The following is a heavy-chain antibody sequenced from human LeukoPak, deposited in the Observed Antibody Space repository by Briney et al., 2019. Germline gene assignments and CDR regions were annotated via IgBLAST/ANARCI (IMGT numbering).Heavy chain of an antibody. CDR1: GFTFSSYA. CDR2: ISYDGSNK. V-gene: IGHV3-30-3*01. D-gene: IGHD5-18*01. CDR3: ARDHPSCGYDY. Sequence: GRSLRLSCAASGFTFSSYAMHWVRQVPGKGLEWVAVISYDGSNKYYADSVKGRFTISRDNSKNTLYLQMNSLRAEDTAVYYCARDHPSCGYDYWGQGTLVTVSS. J-gene: IGHJ4*02.